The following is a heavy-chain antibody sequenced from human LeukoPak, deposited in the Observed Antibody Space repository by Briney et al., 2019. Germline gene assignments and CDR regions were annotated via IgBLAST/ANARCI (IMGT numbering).Heavy chain of an antibody. CDR3: AKDPTPGRLRYFLSYFDY. Sequence: GGSLRLSCAASGFTFDDYAMHWVRQAPGKGLEWVSLISWDGGSTYYADSVKGRFTISRDNSKNSLYLQMNSLRAEDTALYYCAKDPTPGRLRYFLSYFDYWGQGTLVTVSS. D-gene: IGHD3-9*01. CDR2: ISWDGGST. CDR1: GFTFDDYA. J-gene: IGHJ4*02. V-gene: IGHV3-43D*03.